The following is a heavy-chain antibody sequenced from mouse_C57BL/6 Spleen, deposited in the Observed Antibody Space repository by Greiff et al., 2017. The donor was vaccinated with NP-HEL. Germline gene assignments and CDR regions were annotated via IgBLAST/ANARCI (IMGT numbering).Heavy chain of an antibody. CDR2: IDPEDGET. CDR3: ARLSSGQYYFDY. J-gene: IGHJ2*01. Sequence: EVQLQQSGAELVKPGASVKLSCTASGFNIKDYYMHWVKQRTEQGLEWIGRIDPEDGETKYAPKFQGKATITADTSSNTAYLQLSSLTSEDTAVYYCARLSSGQYYFDYWGQGTTLTVSS. CDR1: GFNIKDYY. D-gene: IGHD3-2*02. V-gene: IGHV14-2*01.